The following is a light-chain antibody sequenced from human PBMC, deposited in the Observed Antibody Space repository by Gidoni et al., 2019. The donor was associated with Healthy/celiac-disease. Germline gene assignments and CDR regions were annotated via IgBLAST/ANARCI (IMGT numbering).Light chain of an antibody. V-gene: IGKV1-39*01. J-gene: IGKJ4*01. Sequence: DIQMTQSPSSLSASVGDRVTITCRASQSISSYLNWYQQKPGKAPKLLIYAASSLQSGVPSRFSGGGSGTDFTRTISSLQPEDFATYYCQQSYSTPPLTFGGGTKVEIK. CDR2: AAS. CDR3: QQSYSTPPLT. CDR1: QSISSY.